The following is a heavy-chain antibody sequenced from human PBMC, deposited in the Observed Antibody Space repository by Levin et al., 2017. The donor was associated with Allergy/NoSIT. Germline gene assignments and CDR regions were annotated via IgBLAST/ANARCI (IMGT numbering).Heavy chain of an antibody. J-gene: IGHJ4*02. CDR3: ARLGVLIKATPSSGSYYNY. V-gene: IGHV1-2*02. D-gene: IGHD1-26*01. CDR1: GYTFTGYY. Sequence: GESLKISCKASGYTFTGYYMHWVRQAPGQGLEWMGWINPNSGGTNYAQKFQGRVTMTRDTSISTAYMELSRLRSDDTAVYYCARLGVLIKATPSSGSYYNYWGQGTLVTVSS. CDR2: INPNSGGT.